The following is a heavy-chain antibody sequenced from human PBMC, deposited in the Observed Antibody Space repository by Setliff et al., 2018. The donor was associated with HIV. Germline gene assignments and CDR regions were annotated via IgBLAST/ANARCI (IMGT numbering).Heavy chain of an antibody. V-gene: IGHV4-61*02. CDR3: ARETYYYDNPQYYYYYMDV. Sequence: SETLSLTCTVSGGSISSGSYYWSWIRQPAGKGLEWVGRIYTSGSTNYNPSLKSRVTISVDTSKNQFSLKLRSVTAADTAVYYCARETYYYDNPQYYYYYMDVWGKGTTVTVSS. D-gene: IGHD3-22*01. CDR2: IYTSGST. J-gene: IGHJ6*03. CDR1: GGSISSGSYY.